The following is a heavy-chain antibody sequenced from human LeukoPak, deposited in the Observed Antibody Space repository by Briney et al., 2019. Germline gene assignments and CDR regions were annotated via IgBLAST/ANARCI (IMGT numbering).Heavy chain of an antibody. CDR2: IYNSGST. CDR1: GGSISSYY. D-gene: IGHD6-6*01. CDR3: ARDRVGSSSDYMDV. Sequence: SETLSLTCTVSGGSISSYYWSWIRQPAGKGLEWIGRIYNSGSTNYNPSLKSRVTMPVDTSKNQFSLKLSSVTAADTAVYYCARDRVGSSSDYMDVWGKGTTVTVSS. J-gene: IGHJ6*03. V-gene: IGHV4-4*07.